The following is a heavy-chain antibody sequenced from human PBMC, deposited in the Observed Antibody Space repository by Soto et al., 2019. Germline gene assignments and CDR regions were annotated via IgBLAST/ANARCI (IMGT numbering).Heavy chain of an antibody. CDR2: IYYSGST. Sequence: SETLSLTCTVSGGSISSSSYYWGWIRQPPGKGLEWIGSIYYSGSTYYNPSLKSRVTISVDTSKNQFSLKLSSVTAADTAVYYCARLYDYSNYGAYYYGMDVWGQGTTVTSP. CDR1: GGSISSSSYY. J-gene: IGHJ6*02. V-gene: IGHV4-39*01. CDR3: ARLYDYSNYGAYYYGMDV. D-gene: IGHD4-4*01.